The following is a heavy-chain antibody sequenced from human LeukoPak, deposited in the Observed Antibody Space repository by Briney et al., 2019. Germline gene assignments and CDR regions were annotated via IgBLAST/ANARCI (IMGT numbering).Heavy chain of an antibody. D-gene: IGHD4-17*01. J-gene: IGHJ5*02. CDR2: IHTSGDT. V-gene: IGHV3-53*01. CDR1: GLTGSHNY. Sequence: PGGSLRLSCAASGLTGSHNYVSWVRQAAGKGLEWVSAIHTSGDTCYADSVKGRFTISRDTSKNTLYLQINSLRVEDTAVYYCIVFGDSNHWGRGTLVTVSS. CDR3: IVFGDSNH.